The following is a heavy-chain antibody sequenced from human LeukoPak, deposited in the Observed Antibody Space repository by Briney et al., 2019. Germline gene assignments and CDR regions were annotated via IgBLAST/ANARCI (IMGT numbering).Heavy chain of an antibody. CDR1: GGTFSSYA. J-gene: IGHJ4*02. V-gene: IGHV1-69*13. Sequence: ASVKVSCKASGGTFSSYAISWVRQAPGQGLEWMGGIIPIFGTPSYAQKFQGRVTITADESTSATYMELTSLRSEDTAVYYCARALRSLSGDFDYYFDYWGQGTPVTVSS. CDR3: ARALRSLSGDFDYYFDY. D-gene: IGHD3-9*01. CDR2: IIPIFGTP.